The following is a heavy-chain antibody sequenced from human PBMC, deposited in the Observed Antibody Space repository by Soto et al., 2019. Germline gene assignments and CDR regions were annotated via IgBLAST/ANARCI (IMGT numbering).Heavy chain of an antibody. CDR2: ISYDGSDK. CDR1: GFTFSSYA. CDR3: ARERLEVSGPFDY. V-gene: IGHV3-30-3*01. Sequence: QVQLVESGGGVVQPGRSLRLSCAASGFTFSSYAMHWVRQAPGKGLEWVAVISYDGSDKYYADSVKGRFTISRDNSKNMLYLQMNSLRTEDTALFYCARERLEVSGPFDYWGQGTLVTVSS. J-gene: IGHJ4*02. D-gene: IGHD6-19*01.